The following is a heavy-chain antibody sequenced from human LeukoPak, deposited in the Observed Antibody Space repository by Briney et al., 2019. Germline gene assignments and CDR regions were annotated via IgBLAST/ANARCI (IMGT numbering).Heavy chain of an antibody. CDR3: GRGGGGDFDY. CDR1: GFTFSSYD. V-gene: IGHV3-13*05. D-gene: IGHD3-16*01. Sequence: GGSLRLSCAASGFTFSSYDMHWVRQPTGKGLEWVSAIGSAGDPYYPGSVKGRFTISRHNSKNTLYLQMNSLRAEDTAVYYCGRGGGGDFDYWGQGTLVTVSS. J-gene: IGHJ4*02. CDR2: IGSAGDP.